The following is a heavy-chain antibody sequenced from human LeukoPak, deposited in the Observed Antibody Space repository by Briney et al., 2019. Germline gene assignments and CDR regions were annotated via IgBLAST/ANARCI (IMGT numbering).Heavy chain of an antibody. D-gene: IGHD3-3*01. CDR1: GFTYSSYG. V-gene: IGHV3-30*02. CDR2: IRYDGSNK. Sequence: GGSLRPXCAASGFTYSSYGMHWVRQAPGKGLEWVAFIRYDGSNKYYADSVKGRFTISRDNSKNTLYLQMNSLRAEDTAVYYCAKDPSSPFGVVTYYFDYWGQGTLVTVSS. J-gene: IGHJ4*02. CDR3: AKDPSSPFGVVTYYFDY.